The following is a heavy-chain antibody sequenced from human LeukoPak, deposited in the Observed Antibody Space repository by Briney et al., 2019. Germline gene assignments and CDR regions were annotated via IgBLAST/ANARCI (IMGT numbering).Heavy chain of an antibody. J-gene: IGHJ5*02. CDR1: GFTFSSYE. CDR3: ARESITMVRGHNWFDP. CDR2: ISSSGSTI. D-gene: IGHD3-10*01. V-gene: IGHV3-48*03. Sequence: GGSLRLSCAASGFTFSSYEMNWVRQAPGKGLEWVSYISSSGSTIYYADSVKGRFTISRDNAKSSLYLQMNSLRAEDTAVYYCARESITMVRGHNWFDPWGQGTLVTVSS.